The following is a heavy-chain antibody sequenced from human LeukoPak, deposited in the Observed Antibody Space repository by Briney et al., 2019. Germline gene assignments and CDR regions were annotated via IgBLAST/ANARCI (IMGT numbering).Heavy chain of an antibody. D-gene: IGHD1-26*01. J-gene: IGHJ4*02. CDR1: GGSISNYY. CDR3: ARDVPGGSWELHYYFDY. CDR2: IYTSGST. V-gene: IGHV4-4*07. Sequence: PSETLSLTCTVSGGSISNYYWSWIRQPAGKGLEWIGRIYTSGSTNYNPSLKSRVTMSVDTSKNQFSLKLSSVTAADTAVYYCARDVPGGSWELHYYFDYWGQGTLVTVSS.